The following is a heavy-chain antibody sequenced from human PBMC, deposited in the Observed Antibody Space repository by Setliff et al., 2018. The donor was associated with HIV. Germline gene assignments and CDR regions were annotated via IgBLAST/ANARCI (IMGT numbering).Heavy chain of an antibody. CDR1: GLTFSDYH. J-gene: IGHJ2*01. V-gene: IGHV1-69-2*01. CDR3: ARRGVVIGSGYEGWYFDL. D-gene: IGHD5-12*01. Sequence: ASVKVSCKVSGLTFSDYHIQWIQQAPGKGLEWMGLVDPEDGEVLYAERFQGRVTITADKSTSTAYMELSSLRSEDTAVYYCARRGVVIGSGYEGWYFDLWGRGTLVTVSS. CDR2: VDPEDGEV.